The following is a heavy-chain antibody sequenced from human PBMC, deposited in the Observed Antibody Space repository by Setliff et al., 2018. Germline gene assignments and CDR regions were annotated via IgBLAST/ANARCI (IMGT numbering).Heavy chain of an antibody. V-gene: IGHV3-48*04. CDR2: ISSSGSTT. Sequence: GGSLRLSCTASGFTFDRFGMHWVRQAPGKGLEWVSYISSSGSTTLYADSVRGRFSISRDNIKNSLYLQMNSLRSEDTAVYYCARALGGNYFDYWGPGILVTVSS. J-gene: IGHJ4*02. CDR1: GFTFDRFG. CDR3: ARALGGNYFDY. D-gene: IGHD2-15*01.